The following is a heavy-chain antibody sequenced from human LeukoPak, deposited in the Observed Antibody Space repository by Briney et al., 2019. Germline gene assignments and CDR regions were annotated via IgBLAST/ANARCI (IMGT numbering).Heavy chain of an antibody. CDR2: INHSGST. J-gene: IGHJ4*02. D-gene: IGHD6-6*01. Sequence: PSETLSLTCAVYGGSFSGYYWSWIRQPPGKGLECIGEINHSGSTNYNPSLKSRVTISVDTSKNQFSLKLSSVTAADTAVYYCARGPKLYSSSAGTDYWGQGTLVTVSS. CDR1: GGSFSGYY. CDR3: ARGPKLYSSSAGTDY. V-gene: IGHV4-34*01.